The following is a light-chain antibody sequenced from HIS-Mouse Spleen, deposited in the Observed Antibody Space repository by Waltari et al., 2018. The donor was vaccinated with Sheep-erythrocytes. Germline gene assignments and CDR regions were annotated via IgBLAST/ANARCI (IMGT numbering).Light chain of an antibody. Sequence: AIQLTQSPSSLSASVGDRVTITCRASQGISSVLAWYQQKPGKAPKLLIYDASSLERGVPSRFSGSGSGTEFTLTISSLQPEDFATYYCQQFNNYPRTFGQGTKVEIK. CDR1: QGISSV. V-gene: IGKV1D-13*01. CDR2: DAS. CDR3: QQFNNYPRT. J-gene: IGKJ1*01.